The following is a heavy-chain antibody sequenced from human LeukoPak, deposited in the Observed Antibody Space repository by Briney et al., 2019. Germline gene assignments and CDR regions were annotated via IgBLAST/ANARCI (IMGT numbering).Heavy chain of an antibody. CDR3: ARVRVATTGRYDALNL. V-gene: IGHV3-23*01. CDR2: ISGSGGST. D-gene: IGHD5-12*01. Sequence: GGSLRLSCAASGFTFSSYAMSWVRQAPGKGLEWVSAISGSGGSTYYADSVKGRFTISRDNAKNSLYLQMNSLRAEDTAVYYCARVRVATTGRYDALNLWGQGTMVTVSS. J-gene: IGHJ3*01. CDR1: GFTFSSYA.